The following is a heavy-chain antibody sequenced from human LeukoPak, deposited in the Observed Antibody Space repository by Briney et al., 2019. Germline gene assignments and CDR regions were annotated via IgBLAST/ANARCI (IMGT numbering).Heavy chain of an antibody. CDR2: ISGSGDST. D-gene: IGHD6-19*01. CDR3: AKEGQTVAGNGYFDY. CDR1: GFTFGSYG. J-gene: IGHJ4*02. V-gene: IGHV3-23*01. Sequence: GGSLRLSCAASGFTFGSYGMGWVRQAPGKGLQWVSAISGSGDSTFYADSVKGRFTISRDNSKNTLYLQMNSLRAEDTAVYYCAKEGQTVAGNGYFDYWGQGTLVTVSS.